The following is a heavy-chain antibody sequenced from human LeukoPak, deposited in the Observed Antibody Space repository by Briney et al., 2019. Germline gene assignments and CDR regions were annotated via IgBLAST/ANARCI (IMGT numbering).Heavy chain of an antibody. Sequence: PGGFLRLSCAASGFTFSNYWMHWVRQAPGKGLVWVSRIHSDGSSTTSADSVKGRFTISSDNAENTLYLQMNSLRAEDTAVYFCARGNAHAFDIWGQGTMVTVSS. D-gene: IGHD1-1*01. J-gene: IGHJ3*02. V-gene: IGHV3-74*01. CDR1: GFTFSNYW. CDR2: IHSDGSST. CDR3: ARGNAHAFDI.